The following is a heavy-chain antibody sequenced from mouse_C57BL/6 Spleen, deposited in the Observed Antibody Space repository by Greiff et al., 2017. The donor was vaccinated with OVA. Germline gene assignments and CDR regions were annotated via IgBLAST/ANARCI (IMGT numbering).Heavy chain of an antibody. J-gene: IGHJ4*01. V-gene: IGHV5-4*03. CDR1: GFTFSSYA. Sequence: EVKVVESGGGLVKPGGSLKLSCAASGFTFSSYAMSWVRQTPEKRLEWVATISDGGSYTYYPDNVKGRFTISRDNAKNNLYLQMSHLKSEDTAMYYCARALTQGYAMDYWGQGTSVTVSS. CDR3: ARALTQGYAMDY. CDR2: ISDGGSYT.